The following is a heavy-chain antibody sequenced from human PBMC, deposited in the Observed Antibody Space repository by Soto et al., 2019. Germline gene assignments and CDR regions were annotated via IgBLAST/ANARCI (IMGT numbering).Heavy chain of an antibody. J-gene: IGHJ6*02. CDR3: VRDRYGALDYYYGLDV. CDR2: IYSGGHT. Sequence: QLVESGGGLIQPGGSLRLSCTASGFTVSTNYMAWVRQAPGRGLEWVSLIYSGGHTYYADSVKVRFTISIDISKNTLFLQMNSLTAGDTAVYYCVRDRYGALDYYYGLDVWGQGTTVTVSS. CDR1: GFTVSTNY. V-gene: IGHV3-53*01. D-gene: IGHD5-18*01.